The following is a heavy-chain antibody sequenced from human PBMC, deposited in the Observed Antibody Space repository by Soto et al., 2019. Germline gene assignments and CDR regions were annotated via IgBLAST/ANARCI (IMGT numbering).Heavy chain of an antibody. CDR1: GGSVSSGSYY. J-gene: IGHJ6*02. V-gene: IGHV4-61*01. Sequence: SETLSLTCTVSGGSVSSGSYYWSWIRRPPGKGLEWIGYIYYSGSTNYNPSLKGRVTISVDTSKNQFSLKLSSVTAADTAVYYCARGEDPYYYYYGMDAWGQGTTVTVSS. CDR2: IYYSGST. CDR3: ARGEDPYYYYYGMDA.